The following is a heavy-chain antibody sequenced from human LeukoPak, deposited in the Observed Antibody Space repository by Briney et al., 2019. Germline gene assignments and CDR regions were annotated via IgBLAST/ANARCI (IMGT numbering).Heavy chain of an antibody. Sequence: PSETLSLTCTVSGGSIRSSYYYWGWIRQPPGKGLEWIGYIYYTGSTNYNPSLKNRVTISGDTSKRQFSLELNSVTAADAAVYYCARGTYCGGDCYYFDYWGQGTLVTVSS. CDR3: ARGTYCGGDCYYFDY. V-gene: IGHV4-61*05. J-gene: IGHJ4*02. D-gene: IGHD2-21*02. CDR2: IYYTGST. CDR1: GGSIRSSYYY.